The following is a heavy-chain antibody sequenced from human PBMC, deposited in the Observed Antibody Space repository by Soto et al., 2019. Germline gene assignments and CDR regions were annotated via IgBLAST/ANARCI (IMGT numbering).Heavy chain of an antibody. J-gene: IGHJ6*02. CDR2: INAGNGNT. D-gene: IGHD4-17*01. CDR1: GYTFTSYA. CDR3: ARSDYGDYGRTYYYYGMDV. Sequence: ASLKVSCKASGYTFTSYAMHWVRQALGQRLEWMGWINAGNGNTKYSQKFQGRVTITRDTSASTAYMELSSLRSEDTAVYYCARSDYGDYGRTYYYYGMDVWGQGTTVTV. V-gene: IGHV1-3*01.